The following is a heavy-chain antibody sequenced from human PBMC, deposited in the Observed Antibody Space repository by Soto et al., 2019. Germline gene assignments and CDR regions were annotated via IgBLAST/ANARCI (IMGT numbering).Heavy chain of an antibody. CDR2: IYYSGST. Sequence: QLQLQESGPGLVKPSETLSLTCTVSGGSISSSSYYWGRIRQPPGKGLEWIGSIYYSGSTYYNPSLKSRVPISVDTSKNQFALKLSSVTAADTAVYYCARLLSFSSSWYYRNYYYYGMDVWGQGTTVTVSS. V-gene: IGHV4-39*01. D-gene: IGHD6-13*01. CDR1: GGSISSSSYY. J-gene: IGHJ6*02. CDR3: ARLLSFSSSWYYRNYYYYGMDV.